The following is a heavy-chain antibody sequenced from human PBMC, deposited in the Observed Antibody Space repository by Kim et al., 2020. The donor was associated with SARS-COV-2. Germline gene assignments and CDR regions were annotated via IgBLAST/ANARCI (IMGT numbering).Heavy chain of an antibody. V-gene: IGHV3-23*03. J-gene: IGHJ4*01. CDR2: IYSGGSRT. CDR3: AKDPDLAIAGGSFFDS. D-gene: IGHD6-19*01. Sequence: GGSLRLSCVASGMTFSNYAMSWVRQPPGKGLEWVSLIYSGGSRTSYVDSVRGRFTISRDDSTNTLYLQMNGLRPEDTAIYYCAKDPDLAIAGGSFFDSWG. CDR1: GMTFSNYA.